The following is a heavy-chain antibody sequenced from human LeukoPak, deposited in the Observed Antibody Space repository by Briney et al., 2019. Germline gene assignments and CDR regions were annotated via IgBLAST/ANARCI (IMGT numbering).Heavy chain of an antibody. CDR2: MRRGGGLK. Sequence: GGSLRLSCAASGFTFDDYGVHWVRQAPGKGLEWVAFMRRGGGLKYYVDSVKGRFTIARDSSKDKVYLEMNSLRPEDTALYFSAREGNGGSCDPWGQGTLVTVSS. V-gene: IGHV3-30*02. CDR3: AREGNGGSCDP. J-gene: IGHJ5*02. CDR1: GFTFDDYG. D-gene: IGHD1-26*01.